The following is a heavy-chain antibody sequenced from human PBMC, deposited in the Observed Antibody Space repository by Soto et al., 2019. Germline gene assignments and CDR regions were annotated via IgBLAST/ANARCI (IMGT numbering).Heavy chain of an antibody. CDR2: IYTGGST. D-gene: IGHD3-16*02. J-gene: IGHJ5*02. Sequence: SETLSLTCTVSGGSISSYYWSWIRQPAGKGLEWIGRIYTGGSTNYSPSLKSRVTMSVDTSKNQFSLKLSSVTAADTAVYYCARVKHDYVWGSYRYTGSNWFDPWGQGTLVTVSS. V-gene: IGHV4-4*07. CDR1: GGSISSYY. CDR3: ARVKHDYVWGSYRYTGSNWFDP.